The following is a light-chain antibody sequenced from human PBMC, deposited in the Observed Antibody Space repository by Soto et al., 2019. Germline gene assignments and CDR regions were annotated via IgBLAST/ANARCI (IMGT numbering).Light chain of an antibody. CDR1: SIGSKS. CDR2: EDD. CDR3: QVWDSSSDHVV. J-gene: IGLJ2*01. V-gene: IGLV3-21*02. Sequence: SYELTQPPSVSVAPGQTARIDCGGNSIGSKSVHWYQQKPGQAPVLVVYEDDDRPSGIEERVSGSNSGSTATLTNSRVEVGDEADYYGQVWDSSSDHVVFGGGTKVTVL.